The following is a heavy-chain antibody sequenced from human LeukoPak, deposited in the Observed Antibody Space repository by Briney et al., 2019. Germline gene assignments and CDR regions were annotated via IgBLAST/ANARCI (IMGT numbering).Heavy chain of an antibody. CDR2: INHSGST. CDR3: ARARVYGDSFFDY. Sequence: PSETLSLTCAVYGGSFSGYYWSWIRQPPGKGLEWIGEINHSGSTNYNPSLKSRVTISVDTSKNQFSLKLSSVTAADTAVYYCARARVYGDSFFDYWGQGTLVTVSS. J-gene: IGHJ4*02. V-gene: IGHV4-34*01. D-gene: IGHD4-17*01. CDR1: GGSFSGYY.